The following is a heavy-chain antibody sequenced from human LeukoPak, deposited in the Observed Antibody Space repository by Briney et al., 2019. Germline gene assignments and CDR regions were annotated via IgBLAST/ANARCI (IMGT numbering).Heavy chain of an antibody. Sequence: SETLSLTCTVSGGSINNYYWSWIRQPAGKGLEWIGRINPSGSTKNNPSLKSRVTMSLDTRKNQLSLNLGSVTAADTAVYYCARASYYESRNNIAFDIWGRGTMVTVS. CDR3: ARASYYESRNNIAFDI. V-gene: IGHV4-4*07. D-gene: IGHD3-22*01. CDR1: GGSINNYY. J-gene: IGHJ3*02. CDR2: INPSGST.